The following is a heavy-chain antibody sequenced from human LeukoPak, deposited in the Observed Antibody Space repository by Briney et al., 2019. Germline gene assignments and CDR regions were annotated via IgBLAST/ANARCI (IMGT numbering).Heavy chain of an antibody. J-gene: IGHJ4*02. CDR1: GFTFSSYS. CDR3: ARDRAPYCSGTSCQYYFDY. CDR2: ISSSSSYI. D-gene: IGHD2-2*01. V-gene: IGHV3-21*01. Sequence: GGSLRLSCAASGFTFSSYSMNWVRQAPGKGLEWVSSISSSSSYIYYADSVKGRFTISRDNAKNSLYLQMNSLRAEDTAVYYCARDRAPYCSGTSCQYYFDYWGQGTLVTVSS.